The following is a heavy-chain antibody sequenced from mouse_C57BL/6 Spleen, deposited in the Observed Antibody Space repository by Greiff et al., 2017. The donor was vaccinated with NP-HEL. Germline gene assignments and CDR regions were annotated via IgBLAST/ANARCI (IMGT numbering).Heavy chain of an antibody. D-gene: IGHD2-1*01. CDR2: LWSGGST. CDR1: GFSLTSYG. V-gene: IGHV2-2*01. Sequence: VKLVESGPGLVQPSQSLSITCTVSGFSLTSYGVHWVRQSPGKGLEWLGVLWSGGSTDYNAAFISRLSIRKDNSKSQVFFKMNSLQADDTAIYYCARKGNYDAMDYWGQGTSVTVSS. CDR3: ARKGNYDAMDY. J-gene: IGHJ4*01.